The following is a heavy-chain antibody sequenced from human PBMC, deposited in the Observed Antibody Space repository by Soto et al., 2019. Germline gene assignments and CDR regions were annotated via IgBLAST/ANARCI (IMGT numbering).Heavy chain of an antibody. J-gene: IGHJ4*02. CDR2: VSYSGKT. D-gene: IGHD6-13*01. V-gene: IGHV3-23*01. Sequence: EVELLESGGGLVQPGGSLRLSCAASGFIINNYAMYWVRQAPGKGLQCVSAVSYSGKTYYADSVKGRFTVSKDNSTNMFHLQMNGLRAEDTGVYYCARRRDPGTSQYSDFENWGQGTLLTVSS. CDR1: GFIINNYA. CDR3: ARRRDPGTSQYSDFEN.